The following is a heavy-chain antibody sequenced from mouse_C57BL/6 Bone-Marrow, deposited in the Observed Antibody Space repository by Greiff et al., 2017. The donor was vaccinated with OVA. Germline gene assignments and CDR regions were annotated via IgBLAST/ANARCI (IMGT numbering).Heavy chain of an antibody. Sequence: VQGVESGAELARPGASVKLSCKASGYTFTSYGISWVKQRTGQGLEWIGEIYPRSGNTYYNEKFKGKATLTADKSSSTAYMELRSLTSEDSAVYFCARGRLTTVVGAMDYWGQGTSVTVSS. D-gene: IGHD1-1*01. V-gene: IGHV1-81*01. J-gene: IGHJ4*01. CDR2: IYPRSGNT. CDR1: GYTFTSYG. CDR3: ARGRLTTVVGAMDY.